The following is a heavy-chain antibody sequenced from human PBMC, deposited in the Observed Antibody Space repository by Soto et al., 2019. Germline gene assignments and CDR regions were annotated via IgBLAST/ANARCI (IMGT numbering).Heavy chain of an antibody. D-gene: IGHD6-19*01. V-gene: IGHV4-4*02. CDR3: VRQIAVPSTSGFDF. Sequence: QVQLQESGPGLVKPSGTLSLTCAVSGGSISDNWWSWVRQPPGKGLEWIGEIYHTGTTHYNPSLWSRVTISIDKSKNQCSLKLSSVTAADTAVYYCVRQIAVPSTSGFDFWGQGTLVTVSS. J-gene: IGHJ4*02. CDR1: GGSISDNW. CDR2: IYHTGTT.